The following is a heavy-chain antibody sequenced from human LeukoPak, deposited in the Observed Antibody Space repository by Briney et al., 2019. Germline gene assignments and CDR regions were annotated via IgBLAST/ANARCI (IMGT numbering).Heavy chain of an antibody. J-gene: IGHJ4*02. CDR3: AKRPMAVARNFVL. D-gene: IGHD6-19*01. V-gene: IGHV3-23*01. CDR1: GFTFSSYA. CDR2: IGGTGSST. Sequence: GSQTVPCAASGFTFSSYAMSWVRQAPGKGLEWVSAIGGTGSSTYYVDSVQGRFTISRDNSKDTLFLQMNSLRAEDTAVYYCAKRPMAVARNFVLWRPGPLVSVSS.